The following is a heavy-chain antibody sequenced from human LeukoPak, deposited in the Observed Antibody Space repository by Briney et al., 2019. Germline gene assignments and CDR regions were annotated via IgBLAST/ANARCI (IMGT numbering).Heavy chain of an antibody. CDR3: ARDPFFGGSYGALYYFDY. CDR2: INPNSGGT. D-gene: IGHD1-26*01. J-gene: IGHJ4*02. Sequence: GASVKVSCKASGYTFTGYYMHWVRQAPGQGLEWMGWINPNSGGTNYAQKFQGRVTMTRDTSISTAYMELSRLRSDDTAVYYCARDPFFGGSYGALYYFDYWGQGTLVTVSS. V-gene: IGHV1-2*02. CDR1: GYTFTGYY.